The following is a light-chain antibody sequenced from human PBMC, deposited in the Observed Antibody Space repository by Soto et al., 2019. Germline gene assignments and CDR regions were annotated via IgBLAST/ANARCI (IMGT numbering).Light chain of an antibody. CDR1: QSVSSN. Sequence: ILMTQSPATLSVSPGERATLSCRASQSVSSNLAWYQQKPGQGPRLLIYGASTRATGIPARFSGSGSETDFTLTISSLQSEDCAIYYCQQYHTWPITFGGGTKVDIK. CDR2: GAS. CDR3: QQYHTWPIT. J-gene: IGKJ4*01. V-gene: IGKV3-15*01.